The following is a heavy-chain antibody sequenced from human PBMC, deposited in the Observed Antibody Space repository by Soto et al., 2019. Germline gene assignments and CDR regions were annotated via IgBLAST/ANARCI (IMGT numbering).Heavy chain of an antibody. CDR1: GFSLITSGLG. Sequence: SGPTLVNPTQTLTLTCTFSGFSLITSGLGVGWIRQPPGKALEWLALIYWDDDKYYSTSLKTRLTISKDTSTNQVVLTMTNMDPVDTATYYCAGIGYCSSASCGYFDYWGQGTLVTVSS. V-gene: IGHV2-70*12. J-gene: IGHJ4*02. D-gene: IGHD2-2*03. CDR3: AGIGYCSSASCGYFDY. CDR2: IYWDDDK.